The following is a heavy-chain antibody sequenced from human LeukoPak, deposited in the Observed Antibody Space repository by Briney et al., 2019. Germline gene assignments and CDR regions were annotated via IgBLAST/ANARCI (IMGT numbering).Heavy chain of an antibody. Sequence: GRSLRLSCAASGFTFSSYAMHWVRQAPGKGLEWVAVISYDGSNKYYADSVKGRFTISRDNSKNTLYLQMNSLRAEDTAVYYCARTTYYYGSSGYLDYWGQGTLVTVSS. V-gene: IGHV3-30-3*01. D-gene: IGHD3-22*01. CDR2: ISYDGSNK. J-gene: IGHJ4*02. CDR3: ARTTYYYGSSGYLDY. CDR1: GFTFSSYA.